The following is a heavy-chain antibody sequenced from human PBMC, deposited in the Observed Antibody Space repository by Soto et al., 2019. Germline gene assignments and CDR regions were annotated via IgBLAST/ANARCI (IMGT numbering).Heavy chain of an antibody. V-gene: IGHV3-23*01. Sequence: GGSLRLSCAASGFTFSSYAMSWVRQAPGRGLEWVSAISGSGGSTYYADSVKGRFTISRDNSKNTLYLQMNSLRAEDTAVYYCAKDLLADTAMDIDYWGQGTLVTVPS. J-gene: IGHJ4*02. CDR3: AKDLLADTAMDIDY. D-gene: IGHD5-18*01. CDR2: ISGSGGST. CDR1: GFTFSSYA.